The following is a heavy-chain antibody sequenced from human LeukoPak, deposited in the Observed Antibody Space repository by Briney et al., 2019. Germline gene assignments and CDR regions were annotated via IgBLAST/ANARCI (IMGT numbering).Heavy chain of an antibody. Sequence: SETLSLTCAVYGGSFSGYYWSWIRQPPGKGLEWIGEINHSGSTNYNPSLKSRVTISVDTSKNQFSLKLSSVTAADTAVYYCARDLEGRPNAFDIWGQGTMVTVSS. CDR3: ARDLEGRPNAFDI. CDR2: INHSGST. J-gene: IGHJ3*02. CDR1: GGSFSGYY. V-gene: IGHV4-34*01.